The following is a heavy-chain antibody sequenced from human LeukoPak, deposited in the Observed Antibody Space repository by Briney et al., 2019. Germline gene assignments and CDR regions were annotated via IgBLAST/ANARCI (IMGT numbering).Heavy chain of an antibody. Sequence: ASVKVSCKASGYTFTSYDINWVRQATGQGLEWMGWMNPNSGNTGYAQKFQGRATMIRNTTISTAYMELSSLRSEDTAVHYCAGAYSGYDYWGQGTLVTVSS. CDR3: AGAYSGYDY. CDR2: MNPNSGNT. CDR1: GYTFTSYD. D-gene: IGHD5-12*01. J-gene: IGHJ4*02. V-gene: IGHV1-8*01.